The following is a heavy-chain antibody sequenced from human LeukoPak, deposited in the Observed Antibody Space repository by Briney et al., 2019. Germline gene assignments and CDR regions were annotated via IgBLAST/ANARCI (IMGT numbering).Heavy chain of an antibody. D-gene: IGHD3-3*01. Sequence: GGSLRLSCAASGFTFSSYAVHWVRQAPGKGLEGVAVISYDGSNKYYADSVKGRFTISRDNSKNTLYLQMNSLRAEDTAVYYCARVGLLELRFLEWLYPDYWGQGTLVTVSS. J-gene: IGHJ4*02. CDR3: ARVGLLELRFLEWLYPDY. CDR1: GFTFSSYA. V-gene: IGHV3-30-3*01. CDR2: ISYDGSNK.